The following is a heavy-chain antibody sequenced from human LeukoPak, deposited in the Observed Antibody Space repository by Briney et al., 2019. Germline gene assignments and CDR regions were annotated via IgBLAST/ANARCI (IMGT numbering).Heavy chain of an antibody. CDR1: GFTFRNYY. J-gene: IGHJ4*02. V-gene: IGHV3-74*01. Sequence: PGGSLRLSCVASGFTFRNYYMHWVRQVPGKGLVWVSRISGDGSSIFYADSVKGRFTISRDNSKNTLYLQMNSLRAEDTAVYYCAKLSSSSSCTYWGQGTLVTVSS. D-gene: IGHD6-13*01. CDR2: ISGDGSSI. CDR3: AKLSSSSSCTY.